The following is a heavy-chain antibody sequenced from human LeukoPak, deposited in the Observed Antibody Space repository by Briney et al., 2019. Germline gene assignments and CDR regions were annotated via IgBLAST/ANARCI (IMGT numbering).Heavy chain of an antibody. Sequence: GRSLRLSCAASGFTFSSYGMHWVRQAPGKGLEWVAVISYDGSNKYYADSVKGRFTISRDNSKNTLHLQMNSLRAEDTAVYYCRSVVVTPEWYFDLWGRGTLVTVSS. J-gene: IGHJ2*01. CDR2: ISYDGSNK. CDR3: RSVVVTPEWYFDL. CDR1: GFTFSSYG. D-gene: IGHD2-15*01. V-gene: IGHV3-30*03.